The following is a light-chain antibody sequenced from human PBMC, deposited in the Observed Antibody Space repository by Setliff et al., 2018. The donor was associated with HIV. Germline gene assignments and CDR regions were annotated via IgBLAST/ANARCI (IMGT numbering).Light chain of an antibody. CDR3: SSFTTSRKFV. V-gene: IGLV2-14*03. CDR1: SSDVGAYNF. J-gene: IGLJ1*01. Sequence: QSVLTQPASVSESPGQSITISCTGTSSDVGAYNFVSWCQQYPGKAPQLMIYDVFGRPSGVSHRFSGSKSGNTASLTISGLRPEDEADYYCSSFTTSRKFVFGTGTKVTVL. CDR2: DVF.